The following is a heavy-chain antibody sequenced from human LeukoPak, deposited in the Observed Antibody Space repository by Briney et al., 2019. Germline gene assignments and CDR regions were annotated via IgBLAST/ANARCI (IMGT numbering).Heavy chain of an antibody. CDR3: AREGGDPGYSGYDF. CDR1: GFTFSSYE. CDR2: ISSSGSTI. V-gene: IGHV3-48*03. Sequence: GGSLRLSCAASGFTFSSYEMNWVRQAPGKGLEWVSYISSSGSTIYYADSVKGRFTISRDNAKNSLYLQMNSLRAEDTAVYYCAREGGDPGYSGYDFWGQGTLVTVTS. D-gene: IGHD5-12*01. J-gene: IGHJ4*02.